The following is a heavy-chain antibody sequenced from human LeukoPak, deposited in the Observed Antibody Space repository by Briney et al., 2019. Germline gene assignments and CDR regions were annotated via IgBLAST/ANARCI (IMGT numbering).Heavy chain of an antibody. V-gene: IGHV4-39*01. Sequence: SQTLSLTCTVSGGSISSSSYYWGWLRQPPGKGLEWIGSIFYSGSTYNNPSLKSRIIISVDTSKNQFSLKLSSVTAADTAVYYCARLGSSGSYYIRPNYYYYMDVWGKGTTVTVSS. J-gene: IGHJ6*03. CDR3: ARLGSSGSYYIRPNYYYYMDV. CDR2: IFYSGST. CDR1: GGSISSSSYY. D-gene: IGHD3-10*01.